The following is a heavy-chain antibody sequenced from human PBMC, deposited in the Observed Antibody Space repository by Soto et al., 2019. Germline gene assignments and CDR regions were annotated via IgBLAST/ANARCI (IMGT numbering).Heavy chain of an antibody. V-gene: IGHV3-30*18. Sequence: PGGSLRLCCAASGFTFSSYGMHWVRQAPGKGLEWVAVISYDGSNKYYADSVKGRFTISRDNSKNTLYLQMNSLRAEDTAVYYCAKDGELWPPYYYYGMDVWGQGTTVTVSS. CDR2: ISYDGSNK. CDR1: GFTFSSYG. D-gene: IGHD3-16*01. CDR3: AKDGELWPPYYYYGMDV. J-gene: IGHJ6*02.